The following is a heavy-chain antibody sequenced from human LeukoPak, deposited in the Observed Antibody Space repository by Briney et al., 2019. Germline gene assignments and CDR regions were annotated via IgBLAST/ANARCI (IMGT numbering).Heavy chain of an antibody. CDR3: AHLLSVARAIDY. Sequence: GGSLRLSCAASGFTFSSYAMHWFRQAPGKGLEWVAVISYDGSNKYYADSVKGRFTISRDNSKNTLYLQMNSLRAEDTAVYYCAHLLSVARAIDYWGQGTLVTVSS. J-gene: IGHJ4*02. V-gene: IGHV3-30*01. D-gene: IGHD3-16*02. CDR1: GFTFSSYA. CDR2: ISYDGSNK.